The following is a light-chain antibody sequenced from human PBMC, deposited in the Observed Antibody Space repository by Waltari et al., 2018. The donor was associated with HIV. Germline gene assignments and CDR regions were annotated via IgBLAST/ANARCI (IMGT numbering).Light chain of an antibody. Sequence: DIQMTEPPSTLSASVGDRVTRTCRASLAVSSWLAWYQQKPGKAPKLLIYRASYLGSGVPSRFSGGASGTEFTLTIPSLQPDDSAIFYWQQYSSNATFGQGTKVEV. J-gene: IGKJ1*01. CDR2: RAS. V-gene: IGKV1-5*03. CDR1: LAVSSW. CDR3: QQYSSNAT.